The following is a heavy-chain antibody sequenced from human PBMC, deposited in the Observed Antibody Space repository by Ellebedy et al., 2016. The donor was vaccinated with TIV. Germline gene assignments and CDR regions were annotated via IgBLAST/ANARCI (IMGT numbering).Heavy chain of an antibody. D-gene: IGHD3-10*01. J-gene: IGHJ4*02. CDR1: GGTFSSYA. Sequence: ASVKVSCKASGGTFSSYAISWVRQAPGQGLEWMGGIIPILGIANYAQKFQGRVTITADKSTSTAYMELSSLRSEDTAVYYCARVRPPSGYDYWGQGTLVTVSS. CDR3: ARVRPPSGYDY. CDR2: IIPILGIA. V-gene: IGHV1-69*10.